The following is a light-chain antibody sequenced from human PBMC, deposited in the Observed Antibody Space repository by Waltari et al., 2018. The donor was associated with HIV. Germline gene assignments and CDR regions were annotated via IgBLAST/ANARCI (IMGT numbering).Light chain of an antibody. CDR3: QSYDSILSGHVL. CDR2: DNS. Sequence: QSVLTQPPSVSGAPGQRVTISCTGSRSNIGAGHDVHWYQQLPGTAHQLLIYDNSHRPSGVPARFSGSKSCTSASLAITGLQTEDEAEYYCQSYDSILSGHVLFGGGTILTVL. V-gene: IGLV1-40*01. J-gene: IGLJ2*01. CDR1: RSNIGAGHD.